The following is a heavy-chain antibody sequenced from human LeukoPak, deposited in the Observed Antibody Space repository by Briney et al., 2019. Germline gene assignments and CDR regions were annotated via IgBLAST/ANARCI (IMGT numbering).Heavy chain of an antibody. CDR2: ISDIGGST. D-gene: IGHD3-22*01. V-gene: IGHV3-23*01. Sequence: GGSLRLSCAASGFTFSSYAMSWVRQAPGKGLEWVSAISDIGGSTYYADSVKGRFTISRDNSKNTLYLQMNSLRAEDTAVYSCAKGLGGDYDSSGYYSVTFDYWGQGTLVTVSS. J-gene: IGHJ4*02. CDR3: AKGLGGDYDSSGYYSVTFDY. CDR1: GFTFSSYA.